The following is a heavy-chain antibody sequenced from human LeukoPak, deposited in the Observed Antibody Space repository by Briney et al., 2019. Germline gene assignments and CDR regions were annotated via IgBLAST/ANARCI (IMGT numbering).Heavy chain of an antibody. CDR1: GYTFTSYG. CDR2: ISAYNGNT. CDR3: ARAGYIVVVPAAMVPPVYYGMDV. J-gene: IGHJ6*02. D-gene: IGHD2-2*01. V-gene: IGHV1-18*01. Sequence: ASVKVSCKASGYTFTSYGISWVRQAPGQGLEWMGWISAYNGNTNYAQELQGRVTMTTDTSTSTAYMELRSLRSDDTAVYYCARAGYIVVVPAAMVPPVYYGMDVWGQGTTVTVSS.